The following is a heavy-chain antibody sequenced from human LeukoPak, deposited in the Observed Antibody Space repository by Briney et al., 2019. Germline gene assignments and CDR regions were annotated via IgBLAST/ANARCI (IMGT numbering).Heavy chain of an antibody. V-gene: IGHV1-18*01. D-gene: IGHD1-26*01. J-gene: IGHJ6*02. Sequence: GASVKVSCKASGYTFTSYGITWVRQAPGQGLEWMGWISAYNGNTNYAQKLHGRVTMTTDTSTNTAYMELRSLRSDDTAVYYCARDRYEWKLAGSGMEVWGQGTTVTVSS. CDR3: ARDRYEWKLAGSGMEV. CDR2: ISAYNGNT. CDR1: GYTFTSYG.